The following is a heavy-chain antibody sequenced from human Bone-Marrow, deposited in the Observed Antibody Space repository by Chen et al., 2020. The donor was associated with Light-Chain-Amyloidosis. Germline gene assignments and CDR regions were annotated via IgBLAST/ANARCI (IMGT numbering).Heavy chain of an antibody. D-gene: IGHD5-12*01. CDR3: ARRRDGYNVDY. Sequence: EVQLEQSGPEVKKPGESLKISCKGSGYTFPNYWNGWVRQMPGKGLEWMGVIYPDDSDARYSPSFEGQVTISADKSITTAYLQRRSLKASDTAMYYCARRRDGYNVDYWGQRTLVT. J-gene: IGHJ4*02. CDR1: GYTFPNYW. CDR2: IYPDDSDA. V-gene: IGHV5-51*01.